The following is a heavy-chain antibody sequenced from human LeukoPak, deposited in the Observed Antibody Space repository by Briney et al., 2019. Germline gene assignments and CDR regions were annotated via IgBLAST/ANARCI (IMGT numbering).Heavy chain of an antibody. CDR3: ARGYSGCGRRWHWLDP. V-gene: IGHV4-34*01. CDR2: INHSGST. CDR1: GGSFSGYY. D-gene: IGHD5-12*01. Sequence: SETLSLTCAVDGGSFSGYYWSWIRQPPGKGLEWIGEINHSGSTNYNPSLKSRVTISVDTSKNQFSLKLSSVTAADTAVYNCARGYSGCGRRWHWLDPWGQGTLVTVSS. J-gene: IGHJ5*02.